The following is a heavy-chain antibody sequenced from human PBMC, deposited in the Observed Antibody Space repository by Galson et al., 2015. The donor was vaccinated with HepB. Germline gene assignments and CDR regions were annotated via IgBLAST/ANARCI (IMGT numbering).Heavy chain of an antibody. D-gene: IGHD6-13*01. CDR2: IIPIFGTA. J-gene: IGHJ6*02. V-gene: IGHV1-69*13. Sequence: SVKVSCKASGGTFSRYAISWVRQAPGQGLEWMGGIIPIFGTANYAQKFQGRVTITADESTSTAYMELSSLRSEDTAVYYCARPEGIAAAGRYYYYGMDVWGQGTTVTVSS. CDR3: ARPEGIAAAGRYYYYGMDV. CDR1: GGTFSRYA.